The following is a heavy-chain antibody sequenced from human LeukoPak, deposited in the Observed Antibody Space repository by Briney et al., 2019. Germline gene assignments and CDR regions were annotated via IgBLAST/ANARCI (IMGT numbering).Heavy chain of an antibody. CDR2: INPNSGGT. CDR3: ARAPYDYYDSSGIGDY. D-gene: IGHD3-22*01. V-gene: IGHV1-2*02. CDR1: GYTFTGCY. Sequence: ASVKVSCKASGYTFTGCYMHWVRQAPGQGLEWMGWINPNSGGTNYAQKFQGRVTMTRNTSISTAYMELSSLRSEDTAVYYCARAPYDYYDSSGIGDYWGQGTLVTVSS. J-gene: IGHJ4*02.